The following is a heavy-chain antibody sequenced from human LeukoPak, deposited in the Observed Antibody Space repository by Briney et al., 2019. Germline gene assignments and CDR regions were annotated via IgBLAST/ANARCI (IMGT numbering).Heavy chain of an antibody. D-gene: IGHD3-3*01. Sequence: ASVKVSCKASGGTFSSYAISWVRQAPGQGLEWMGGIIPIFGTANYAQKFQGRVTITADESTSTAYMELSSLRSEDTAVYYCARGNDFWNGHHYYYYGMDVWGQGTTVTVSS. V-gene: IGHV1-69*13. CDR3: ARGNDFWNGHHYYYYGMDV. J-gene: IGHJ6*02. CDR1: GGTFSSYA. CDR2: IIPIFGTA.